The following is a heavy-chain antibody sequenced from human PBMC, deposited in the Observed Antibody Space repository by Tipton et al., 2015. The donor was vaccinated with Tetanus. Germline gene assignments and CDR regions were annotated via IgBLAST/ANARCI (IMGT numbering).Heavy chain of an antibody. Sequence: LRLSCTVSGGSMSTYYWSWIRQPPGKGLEWIGYVYYTGSTDYNPSLKSRVTISVDTSKSQFSPRLTSVTAADTAVYYCARSKLLWFGESLSGFDSWGQGTLVTVSA. CDR2: VYYTGST. CDR3: ARSKLLWFGESLSGFDS. J-gene: IGHJ4*02. V-gene: IGHV4-59*01. CDR1: GGSMSTYY. D-gene: IGHD3-10*01.